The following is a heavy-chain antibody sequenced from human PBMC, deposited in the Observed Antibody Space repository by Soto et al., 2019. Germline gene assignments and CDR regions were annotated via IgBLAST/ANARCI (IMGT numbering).Heavy chain of an antibody. CDR3: SHGYEQYFES. Sequence: EVQLVESGGGLVRPGGSLRLSCAVSGFSLTNVWMNWVRQAPGKGLEWVGRIKSKADGGTTDYAAPVKGRFIISRDESKNTQYLEMNSLKIEDTAVYYCSHGYEQYFESWGQGTLVTVSS. J-gene: IGHJ4*02. V-gene: IGHV3-15*07. CDR1: GFSLTNVW. CDR2: IKSKADGGTT. D-gene: IGHD5-18*01.